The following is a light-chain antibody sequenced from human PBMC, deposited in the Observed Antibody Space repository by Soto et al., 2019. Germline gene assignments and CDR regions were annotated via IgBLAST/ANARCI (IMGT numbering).Light chain of an antibody. CDR1: QSVTSSY. J-gene: IGKJ3*01. Sequence: EVVLTQSPGTLSLSPGERATLSCRASQSVTSSYLAWYQQKPGQAPRLRIYGASTRATVIPDRFSASGSGTDFTLTISILEPEDFAVYYCQQHGSSPFTFGPGTKVDIK. CDR3: QQHGSSPFT. CDR2: GAS. V-gene: IGKV3-20*01.